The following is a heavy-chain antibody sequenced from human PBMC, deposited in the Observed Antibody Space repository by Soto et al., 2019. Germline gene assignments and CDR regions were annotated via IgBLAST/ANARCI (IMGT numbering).Heavy chain of an antibody. CDR1: GFTFSSYA. D-gene: IGHD3-10*01. V-gene: IGHV3-23*01. CDR2: IRGSGGST. J-gene: IGHJ4*02. CDR3: AKGDYGSDISFDY. Sequence: EVQLLESGGGLVQPGGSLRLSCAASGFTFSSYAMSWVRQAPGKGLEWVSAIRGSGGSTYYADSVKGRFTISRDNSKNTLYLQMNSLRAEDTAVYYCAKGDYGSDISFDYWGQGTLVTVSS.